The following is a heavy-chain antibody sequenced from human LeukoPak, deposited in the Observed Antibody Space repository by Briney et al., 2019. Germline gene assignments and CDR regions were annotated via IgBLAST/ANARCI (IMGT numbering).Heavy chain of an antibody. D-gene: IGHD3-16*01. V-gene: IGHV3-30-3*01. CDR3: ARDDGSYVPFDY. Sequence: GRSLRLSCAASGFTFSSSAMHWVRQAPGKGLEWVAVISYDGSNKYYADSAKGRFTISRDNSKNTLYLQMNSLRAEDTAVYYCARDDGSYVPFDYWGQGTLVTVSS. CDR1: GFTFSSSA. CDR2: ISYDGSNK. J-gene: IGHJ4*02.